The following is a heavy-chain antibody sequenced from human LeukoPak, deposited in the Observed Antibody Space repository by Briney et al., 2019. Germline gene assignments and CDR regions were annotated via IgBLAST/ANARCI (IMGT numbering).Heavy chain of an antibody. V-gene: IGHV4-38-2*02. CDR1: GYSISSGYY. Sequence: SETLSLTCTVSGYSISSGYYWGWIRQPPGKGLEWIGSIYHSGSTNYNPSLKSRVTISVDTSKNQFSLKLSSVTAADTAVYYCARGRAYYYYYYMDVWGKGTTVTVSS. CDR3: ARGRAYYYYYYMDV. CDR2: IYHSGST. J-gene: IGHJ6*03.